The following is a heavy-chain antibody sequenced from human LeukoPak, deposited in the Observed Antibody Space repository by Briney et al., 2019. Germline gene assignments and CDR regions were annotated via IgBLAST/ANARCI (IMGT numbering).Heavy chain of an antibody. Sequence: GGSLRLSCAASGFTFSAYGLHWVRQAPGKGLEWVAVISYDGSTKYYADSVKDRLTISRDNSKNTLYLQMHSLRAEDTAVYYCAKPPPEQWLSPYFDYWGQGTLVTVSS. CDR3: AKPPPEQWLSPYFDY. D-gene: IGHD6-19*01. CDR2: ISYDGSTK. J-gene: IGHJ4*02. V-gene: IGHV3-30*18. CDR1: GFTFSAYG.